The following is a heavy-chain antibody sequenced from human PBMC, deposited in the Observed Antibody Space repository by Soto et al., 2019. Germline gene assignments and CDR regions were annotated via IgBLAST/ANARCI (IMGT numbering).Heavy chain of an antibody. Sequence: QITLKESGPTLVKPTQTLTLTCTFSGFSLSTTGVGVGWIRQPPGKALEWLALIYGDDDKRYSPSLKSRLTITKDTSKTQVVLTLANMDPVDTATYFSAHRVARGYAFDYWGQGTLLTVSS. CDR2: IYGDDDK. D-gene: IGHD5-12*01. V-gene: IGHV2-5*02. J-gene: IGHJ4*02. CDR1: GFSLSTTGVG. CDR3: AHRVARGYAFDY.